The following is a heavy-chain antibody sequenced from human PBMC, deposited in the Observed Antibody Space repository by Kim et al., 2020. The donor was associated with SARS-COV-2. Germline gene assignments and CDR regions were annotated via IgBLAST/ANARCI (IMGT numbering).Heavy chain of an antibody. CDR1: GFTFTSSA. CDR2: IVVGSGNT. J-gene: IGHJ6*03. D-gene: IGHD1-1*01. CDR3: AADSKRYNWNDRYYYYYYMDV. Sequence: SVKVSCKASGFTFTSSAVQWVRQAHGQRLEWIGWIVVGSGNTNYAQKFQERVTITRDMSTSTAYMELSSLRSEDTAVYYCAADSKRYNWNDRYYYYYYMDVWGKGTTVTVSS. V-gene: IGHV1-58*01.